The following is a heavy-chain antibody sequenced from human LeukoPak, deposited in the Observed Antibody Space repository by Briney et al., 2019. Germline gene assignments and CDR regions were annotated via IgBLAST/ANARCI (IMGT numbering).Heavy chain of an antibody. V-gene: IGHV3-21*01. J-gene: IGHJ4*02. CDR2: ISSSSSYI. CDR3: ARVSHDFWSGYCHFDY. Sequence: GGSLRLSCAASGFTFSSYNMNWVRQAPGKGLEWVSSISSSSSYIYYADSVKGRFTISRDNAKNSLYLQMNSLRAEDTAVYYCARVSHDFWSGYCHFDYWGQGTLVTVSS. D-gene: IGHD3-3*01. CDR1: GFTFSSYN.